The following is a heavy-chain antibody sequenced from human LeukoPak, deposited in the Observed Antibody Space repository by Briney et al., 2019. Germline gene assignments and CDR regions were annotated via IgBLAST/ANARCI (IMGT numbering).Heavy chain of an antibody. D-gene: IGHD3-22*01. CDR3: ARGAYYYDSSGYYNFDY. V-gene: IGHV4-59*01. CDR1: GGSISSYY. Sequence: SETLSLTCTVSGGSISSYYWSWIRQPPGKALEWIGYIYYSGSTNYDPSLKSRVTISVDTSKNQFSLKLSSVTAADTAVYYCARGAYYYDSSGYYNFDYWGQGTLVTVSS. J-gene: IGHJ4*02. CDR2: IYYSGST.